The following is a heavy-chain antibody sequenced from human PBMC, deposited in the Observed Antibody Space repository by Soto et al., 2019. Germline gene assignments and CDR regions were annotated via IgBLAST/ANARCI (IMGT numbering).Heavy chain of an antibody. J-gene: IGHJ6*02. Sequence: GGSLRLSCAASGVTVSSYSMNGVRQAPGKGLEWVSSISSSSSYIYYADSVKGRFTISRDNAKNSLYLQMNSLRAEDTAVYYCARDGRGSSSDFPMGYYYYGMDVWGQGTTVTVS. D-gene: IGHD6-6*01. V-gene: IGHV3-21*01. CDR2: ISSSSSYI. CDR1: GVTVSSYS. CDR3: ARDGRGSSSDFPMGYYYYGMDV.